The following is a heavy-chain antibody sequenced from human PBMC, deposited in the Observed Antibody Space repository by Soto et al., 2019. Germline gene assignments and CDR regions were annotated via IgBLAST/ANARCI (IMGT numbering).Heavy chain of an antibody. CDR1: GGSVRSGSYY. J-gene: IGHJ6*02. V-gene: IGHV4-61*01. Sequence: PSETLSLTCTVSGGSVRSGSYYWSWSRQPPGKGLEWIGYIYYSGSTNYNPSLKSRVTISVDTSKNQFSLKLSSVTAADTAVYYCARLQIIAVAGRVYYYGMDVWGQGTTVTVSS. CDR2: IYYSGST. CDR3: ARLQIIAVAGRVYYYGMDV. D-gene: IGHD6-19*01.